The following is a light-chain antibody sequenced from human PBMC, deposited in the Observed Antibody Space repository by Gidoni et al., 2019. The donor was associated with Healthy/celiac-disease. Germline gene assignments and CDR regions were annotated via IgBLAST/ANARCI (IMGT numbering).Light chain of an antibody. V-gene: IGKV2-28*01. J-gene: IGKJ4*01. CDR1: QSLLHSNGYNY. Sequence: EIVMTQSPLSLPVTPGEPASISCRSSQSLLHSNGYNYLDWYLQKPGPSPQLLIYLGSNRASGVPDRFSGSGSGTDFTLKISRVEAEDVGVYYCMQALQTPGLTFGGGTKVEIK. CDR3: MQALQTPGLT. CDR2: LGS.